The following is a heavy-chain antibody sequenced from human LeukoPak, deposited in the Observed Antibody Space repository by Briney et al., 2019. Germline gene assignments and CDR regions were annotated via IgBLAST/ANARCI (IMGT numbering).Heavy chain of an antibody. CDR2: IYYSGST. CDR1: GGSISRGDYY. J-gene: IGHJ5*02. Sequence: SQTLSLTCTVSGGSISRGDYYWSWIRQPPGKGLEWIGYIYYSGSTYYNPSLKSRVTISVDTSKNQFSLKLSSVTAADTAVYYCARGFLSPRDQDLDPWGQGTLVTVSS. D-gene: IGHD2/OR15-2a*01. V-gene: IGHV4-30-4*01. CDR3: ARGFLSPRDQDLDP.